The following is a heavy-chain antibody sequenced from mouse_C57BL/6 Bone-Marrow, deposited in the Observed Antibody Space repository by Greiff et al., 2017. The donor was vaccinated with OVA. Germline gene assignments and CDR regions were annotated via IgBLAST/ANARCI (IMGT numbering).Heavy chain of an antibody. J-gene: IGHJ4*01. CDR1: GFTFSDFY. V-gene: IGHV5-12*01. CDR3: ARLDAMDY. CDR2: ISNGGGST. Sequence: EVKVVESGGGLVQPGGSLKLSCAASGFTFSDFYMYWIRQTPVKRLEWVAYISNGGGSTYYPDTVKGRFTISRDNAKNTLYLQMSRLKSEDTAMYYCARLDAMDYWGQGTSVTVSS.